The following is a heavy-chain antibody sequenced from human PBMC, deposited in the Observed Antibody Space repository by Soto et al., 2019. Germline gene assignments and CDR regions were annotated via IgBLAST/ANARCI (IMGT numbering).Heavy chain of an antibody. V-gene: IGHV3-30*18. J-gene: IGHJ6*02. D-gene: IGHD6-19*01. CDR2: ISYDGRSK. Sequence: QVQLVESGGGVVQPGRARRLSGAASGLPFSRYGRTWVGQAQAKGLEWVTVISYDGRSKYYADAVKGRFTISKDNAKNTMYLQMSSLRAEDTAVYYCVKDGSSGWPYFYDMDVWGQGTTVTVSS. CDR3: VKDGSSGWPYFYDMDV. CDR1: GLPFSRYG.